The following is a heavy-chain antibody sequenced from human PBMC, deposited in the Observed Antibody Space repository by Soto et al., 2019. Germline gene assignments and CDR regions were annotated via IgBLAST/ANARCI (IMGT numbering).Heavy chain of an antibody. CDR1: GFTFDDYA. J-gene: IGHJ6*03. V-gene: IGHV3-9*01. CDR3: ARSSTPLPLLWFGDPTRGDYYHMDV. CDR2: ISWNSGSI. D-gene: IGHD3-10*01. Sequence: GGSLRLSCAASGFTFDDYAMHWVRQAPGKGLEWVSGISWNSGSIGYADSVKGRFTISRDNAKNSLYLQMNSLRAEDTALYYCARSSTPLPLLWFGDPTRGDYYHMDVWGKGTTVTVSS.